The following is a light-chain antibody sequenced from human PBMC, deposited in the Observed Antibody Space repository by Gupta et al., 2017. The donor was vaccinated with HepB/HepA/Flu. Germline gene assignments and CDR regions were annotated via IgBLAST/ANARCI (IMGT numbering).Light chain of an antibody. V-gene: IGKV3-15*01. CDR3: QQHNSWLFT. CDR2: DAS. J-gene: IGKJ4*01. CDR1: QSVSNN. Sequence: EIVMTQSPATLSVSPGERATLSCRASQSVSNNLVGYQQKPGQAPRLLIYDASTRTTGIPARLSGGGSATQFTLTISSLEHEDFAVVYCQQHNSWLFTFGRGTKVEIK.